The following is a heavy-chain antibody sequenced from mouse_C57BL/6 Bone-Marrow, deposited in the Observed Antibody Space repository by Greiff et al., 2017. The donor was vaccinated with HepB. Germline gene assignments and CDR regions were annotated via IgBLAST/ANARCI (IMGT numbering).Heavy chain of an antibody. CDR2: ISDGGSYT. Sequence: EVQRVESGGGLVKPGGSLKLSCAASGFTFSSYAMSWVRQTPEKRLEWVATISDGGSYTYYPDNVKGRFTISRDNAKNNLYLQMSHLKSEDTAMYYCAREGNYGSRDYWGQGTTLTVSS. V-gene: IGHV5-4*01. D-gene: IGHD1-1*01. J-gene: IGHJ2*01. CDR1: GFTFSSYA. CDR3: AREGNYGSRDY.